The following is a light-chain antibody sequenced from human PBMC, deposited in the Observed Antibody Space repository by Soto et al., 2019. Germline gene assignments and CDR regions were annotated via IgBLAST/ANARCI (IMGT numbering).Light chain of an antibody. CDR1: SRDVGAYNL. Sequence: QSALTQPASVSGSPGQSITISCTGTSRDVGAYNLVSWYQQYPGKAPKLVIYEVSKRPSGVSDRFSGSKSGNTASLTISGLQADDEADYYCCSYAGSSRIFGTGTKLTGL. CDR3: CSYAGSSRI. CDR2: EVS. V-gene: IGLV2-23*02. J-gene: IGLJ1*01.